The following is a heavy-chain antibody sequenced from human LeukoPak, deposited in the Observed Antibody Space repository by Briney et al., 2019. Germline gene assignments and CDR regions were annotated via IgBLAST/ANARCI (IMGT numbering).Heavy chain of an antibody. Sequence: GGSLRLSCAASGFTFSNYAMSWVRQARGKGLEWVSGISAGDDSTYYADSVKGRVTISRDNSKTTLFLKMNSLRAEDTAVYYCAKDKNPYCTNGVCYNLHWYSDLWGRGTLVTVSS. V-gene: IGHV3-23*01. CDR2: ISAGDDST. CDR3: AKDKNPYCTNGVCYNLHWYSDL. J-gene: IGHJ2*01. D-gene: IGHD2-8*01. CDR1: GFTFSNYA.